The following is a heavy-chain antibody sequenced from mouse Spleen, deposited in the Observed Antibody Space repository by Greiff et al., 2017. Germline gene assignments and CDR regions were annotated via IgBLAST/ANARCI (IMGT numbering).Heavy chain of an antibody. J-gene: IGHJ3*01. CDR2: IDPEDGDT. D-gene: IGHD2-1*01. Sequence: EVKLQESGAELVRPGASVKLSCTASGFNIKDYYMHWVKQRPEQGLEWIGRIDPEDGDTEYAPKFQGKATMTADTSSNTAYLQLSSLTSEDTAVYYCTTRIYYGNYAWFAYWGQGTLVTVSA. CDR3: TTRIYYGNYAWFAY. V-gene: IGHV14-1*01. CDR1: GFNIKDYY.